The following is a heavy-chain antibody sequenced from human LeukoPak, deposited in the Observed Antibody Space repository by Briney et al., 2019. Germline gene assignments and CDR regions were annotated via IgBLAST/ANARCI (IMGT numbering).Heavy chain of an antibody. J-gene: IGHJ6*03. Sequence: PSETLSLTCTISGGSISSGGYYWSWIRQPPGKGLEWIGYIYHSGSTYYNPSLKSRVTISVDRSKNQFSLKLSSVTAADTAVYYCARVFYDFWSGYYTRGTYYYYYYMDVWGKGTTVTVSS. D-gene: IGHD3-3*01. CDR1: GGSISSGGYY. V-gene: IGHV4-30-2*01. CDR3: ARVFYDFWSGYYTRGTYYYYYYMDV. CDR2: IYHSGST.